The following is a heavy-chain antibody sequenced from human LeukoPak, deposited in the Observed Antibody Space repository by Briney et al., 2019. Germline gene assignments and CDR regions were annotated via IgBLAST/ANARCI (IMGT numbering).Heavy chain of an antibody. CDR3: ARQYYDFWSGYYALGY. CDR1: GFTFSSYT. V-gene: IGHV3-30*01. D-gene: IGHD3-3*01. J-gene: IGHJ4*02. Sequence: PGRSLRLSCAASGFTFSSYTMHWVRQAPGKGLEWVAVISYDGSNKYYADSVKGRFTISRDNSKNTLYLQMNSLRAEDTAVYYCARQYYDFWSGYYALGYWGQGTLVTVSS. CDR2: ISYDGSNK.